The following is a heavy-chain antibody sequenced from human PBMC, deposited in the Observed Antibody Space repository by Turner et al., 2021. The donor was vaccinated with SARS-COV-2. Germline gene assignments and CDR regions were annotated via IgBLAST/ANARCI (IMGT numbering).Heavy chain of an antibody. D-gene: IGHD5-18*01. Sequence: QLQLQESGPGPVKPSETLSLTCTVSGGSISSSSYYWGWIRQPPGKGLEWIGSIYYSGSTYYNPSLKSRVTISVDTSKNQFSLKLSSVTAADTAVYYCARFEYGYSYDFGFDYWGQGTLVTVSS. J-gene: IGHJ4*02. CDR2: IYYSGST. CDR3: ARFEYGYSYDFGFDY. CDR1: GGSISSSSYY. V-gene: IGHV4-39*01.